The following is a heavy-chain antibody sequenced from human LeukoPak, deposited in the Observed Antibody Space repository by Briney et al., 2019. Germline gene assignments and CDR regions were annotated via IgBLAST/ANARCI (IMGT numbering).Heavy chain of an antibody. CDR3: VRVGYCSSSTCRNYFDY. V-gene: IGHV3-21*01. D-gene: IGHD2-2*01. CDR1: GFPLSGYS. Sequence: GGSLRLSCAASGFPLSGYSMNWVRQAPGKGLEWVSSISGSTNYIYYADSVKGRFTISRDNARNSLYLQMNSLRAEDTAVYHCVRVGYCSSSTCRNYFDYWGQGTLVTVSS. CDR2: ISGSTNYI. J-gene: IGHJ4*02.